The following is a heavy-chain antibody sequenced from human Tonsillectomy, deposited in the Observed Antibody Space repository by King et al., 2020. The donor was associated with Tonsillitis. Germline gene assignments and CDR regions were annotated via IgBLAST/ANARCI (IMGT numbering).Heavy chain of an antibody. CDR3: KGWFGNQIEGWYDP. V-gene: IGHV3-15*01. CDR1: GFTFSNAW. D-gene: IGHD3-10*01. J-gene: IGHJ5*02. CDR2: IKSKTDGGTI. Sequence: VQLVESGGGLVKPGGSLRLSCAASGFTFSNAWMSWIRQAPGKGLEWVARIKSKTDGGTIDYTAPVQGRFSISRDDSKNTLSLQMNSLRSEDTAVYYCKGWFGNQIEGWYDPWGKGTMVTGSS.